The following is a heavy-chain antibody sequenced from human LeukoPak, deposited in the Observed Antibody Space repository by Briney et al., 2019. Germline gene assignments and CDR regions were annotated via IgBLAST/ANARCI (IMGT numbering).Heavy chain of an antibody. D-gene: IGHD3-16*02. J-gene: IGHJ5*02. Sequence: GGSLRHSCVASGLSISGQWMNWVREAPGQGLEGWANLKHDGSEVPYVDSLKGRFTISRDDGRNSVSLQINSVRAEDTAVYDCGYTNNFYPWGQGTLVVVSS. V-gene: IGHV3-7*01. CDR1: GLSISGQW. CDR2: LKHDGSEV. CDR3: GYTNNFYP.